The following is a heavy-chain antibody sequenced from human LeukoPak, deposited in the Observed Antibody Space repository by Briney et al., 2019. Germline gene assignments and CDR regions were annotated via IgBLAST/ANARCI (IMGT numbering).Heavy chain of an antibody. Sequence: GASVKVSCKASGYTFTGYYMHWVRQAPGQGLEWMGWINPNSGGTNYAQKFQGRVTMTRDTSISTAYMELSRLRSDDTAVYYCARDANYYDSSGYYYSAWGQGTLVTVSS. CDR2: INPNSGGT. V-gene: IGHV1-2*02. J-gene: IGHJ5*02. CDR3: ARDANYYDSSGYYYSA. CDR1: GYTFTGYY. D-gene: IGHD3-22*01.